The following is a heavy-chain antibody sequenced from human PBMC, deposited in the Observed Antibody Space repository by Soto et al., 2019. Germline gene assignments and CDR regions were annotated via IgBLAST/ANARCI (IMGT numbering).Heavy chain of an antibody. CDR1: GGTFSSYT. J-gene: IGHJ5*02. CDR3: ARYASSGNNSVWYTFDP. V-gene: IGHV1-69*13. Sequence: GASVKVSCKASGGTFSSYTINWVRQAPGQGLEWMGVIIPIFGTTNYAKKFQGRVTITADESTSTAYMELSSLRSEDTAVYYCARYASSGNNSVWYTFDPWGQGTLVTVSS. CDR2: IIPIFGTT. D-gene: IGHD6-19*01.